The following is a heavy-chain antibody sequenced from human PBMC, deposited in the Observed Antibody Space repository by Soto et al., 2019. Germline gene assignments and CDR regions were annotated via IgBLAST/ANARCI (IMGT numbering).Heavy chain of an antibody. J-gene: IGHJ6*02. V-gene: IGHV4-59*01. CDR2: IYYSGST. D-gene: IGHD1-7*01. CDR3: AREGLTGTIGLYYYYGMDV. CDR1: GGSISSYY. Sequence: QVQLQESGPGLVKPSETLSLTCTVSGGSISSYYWSWIRQPPGKGLEWIGYIYYSGSTNYNPSLKSRLTISVDTSKNQFSLKLSSVTAADTAVYYCAREGLTGTIGLYYYYGMDVWGQGTTVTVSS.